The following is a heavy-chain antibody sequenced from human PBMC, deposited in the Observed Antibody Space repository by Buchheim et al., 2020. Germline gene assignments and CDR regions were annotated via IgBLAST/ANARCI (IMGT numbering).Heavy chain of an antibody. D-gene: IGHD6-6*01. CDR3: ATRPSDLSYWYFDL. J-gene: IGHJ2*01. CDR2: IYHSGTT. V-gene: IGHV4-31*03. Sequence: QVQLQESGPGLVKPSQTLSLTCTVSNGSISSDDFYWSWIRQHPGKGLEWIGYIYHSGTTYYNPSLRSRLDISMDTSKNQFSLTLDSVTAADTAIYYCATRPSDLSYWYFDLWGRSTL. CDR1: NGSISSDDFY.